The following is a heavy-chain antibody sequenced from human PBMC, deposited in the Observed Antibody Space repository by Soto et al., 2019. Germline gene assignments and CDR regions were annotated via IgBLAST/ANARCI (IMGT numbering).Heavy chain of an antibody. Sequence: ASVKVSCKASGYTFTGYYMHWVRQAPGQGLEWMGWINPNSGGTNYAQKLQGRVTMTTDTSTSTAYMELRSLRSDDTAVYYCARVMKYYDILTGYYPFDYWGQGTLVTVSS. CDR3: ARVMKYYDILTGYYPFDY. D-gene: IGHD3-9*01. CDR2: INPNSGGT. J-gene: IGHJ4*02. CDR1: GYTFTGYY. V-gene: IGHV1-2*02.